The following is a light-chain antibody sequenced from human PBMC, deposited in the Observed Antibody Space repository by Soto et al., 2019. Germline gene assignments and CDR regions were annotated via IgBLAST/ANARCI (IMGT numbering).Light chain of an antibody. Sequence: QSALTQPASVSGSPGQSITISCTGTSSDVGSYNYVSWYQQHPGKAPKLMIYEVSNRPSGVSNRFSGSKSVNTASLTISGLQADDEADYYCCSFGGSSSLVFGGGTKLTVL. J-gene: IGLJ2*01. V-gene: IGLV2-14*01. CDR2: EVS. CDR3: CSFGGSSSLV. CDR1: SSDVGSYNY.